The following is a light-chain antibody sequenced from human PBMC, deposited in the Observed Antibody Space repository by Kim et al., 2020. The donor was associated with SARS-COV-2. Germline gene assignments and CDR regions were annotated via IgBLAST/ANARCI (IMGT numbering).Light chain of an antibody. J-gene: IGLJ3*02. CDR1: TSNIGKNY. V-gene: IGLV1-51*01. CDR2: DNN. CDR3: ATWDSSLTGGV. Sequence: QKVPISCSGSTSNIGKNYVCWYQQFPGTAPNLLIYDNNQRPSGIPDRFSGSKSGTSATLGITGLQTGDEAEYYCATWDSSLTGGVFGGGTKLTVL.